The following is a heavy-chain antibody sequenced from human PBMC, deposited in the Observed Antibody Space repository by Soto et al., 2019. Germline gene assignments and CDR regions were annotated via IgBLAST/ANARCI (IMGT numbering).Heavy chain of an antibody. J-gene: IGHJ5*02. CDR2: IDPTDSYT. CDR3: ARRPYYYDSSVNWFDP. CDR1: GYSFTSYW. Sequence: PGESLKISCKGSGYSFTSYWITWVRQMPGKGLEWMGRIDPTDSYTNYSPSFQGHVTISADKSISTAYLQWSSLKTSDTAMYYCARRPYYYDSSVNWFDPWGQGTLVTVSS. D-gene: IGHD3-22*01. V-gene: IGHV5-10-1*01.